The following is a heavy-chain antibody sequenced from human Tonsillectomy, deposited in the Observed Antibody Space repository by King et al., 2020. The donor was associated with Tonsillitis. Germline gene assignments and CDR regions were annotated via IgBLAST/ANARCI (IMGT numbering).Heavy chain of an antibody. CDR2: ISYTGRT. CDR3: AREAPGDHNWFDP. CDR1: GGSISGYY. Sequence: QLQESGPGLVKPSETLSLTCTVSGGSISGYYWSWIRQPPGKGLEWIAYISYTGRTNYNPSLKSRVTISVDTSKNQFSLRLTSVTAADTAVYYCAREAPGDHNWFDPWGQGTLVTVSS. J-gene: IGHJ5*02. V-gene: IGHV4-59*01.